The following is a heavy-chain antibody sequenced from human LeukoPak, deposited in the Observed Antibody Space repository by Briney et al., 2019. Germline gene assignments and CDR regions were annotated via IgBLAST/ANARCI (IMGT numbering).Heavy chain of an antibody. Sequence: SETLSLTCSVSGDSISSSSYYWGWIRQPPVKGLEWIGIIYYSGSTYYNPSLKSRVTISVDTSKNQFSLKLSSVTAAVTAVYYCARAAAGLKNYYFDYWGQGTLVTVSS. CDR2: IYYSGST. J-gene: IGHJ4*02. CDR3: ARAAAGLKNYYFDY. V-gene: IGHV4-39*07. CDR1: GDSISSSSYY. D-gene: IGHD6-13*01.